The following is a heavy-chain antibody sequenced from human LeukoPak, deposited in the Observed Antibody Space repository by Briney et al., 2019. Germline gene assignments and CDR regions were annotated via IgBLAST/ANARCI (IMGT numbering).Heavy chain of an antibody. V-gene: IGHV4-59*01. Sequence: PSETLSLTCTVSGGSINTYYWSWIRQPPGKGLEWIGYAHYTGSTNYNPSLKGRVTMSVDTSKNQLSPKLTSVTAADTALYYCVRRDNSGWNYFDYWGQGTLVTVSS. CDR3: VRRDNSGWNYFDY. J-gene: IGHJ4*02. CDR2: AHYTGST. D-gene: IGHD6-19*01. CDR1: GGSINTYY.